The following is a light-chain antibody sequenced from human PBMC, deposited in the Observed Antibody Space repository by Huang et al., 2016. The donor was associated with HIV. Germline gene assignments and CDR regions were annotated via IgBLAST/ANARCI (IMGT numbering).Light chain of an antibody. J-gene: IGKJ4*01. V-gene: IGKV3-20*01. CDR3: QQYGDSLT. CDR2: GAS. Sequence: EILLTQSPGTLSLSPGERATLSCRASQSVSSSYLAWYQQKPGQPPRLLISGASRRAAGIPDRFSGSGSGTDFTLTISRLEPEDFAVYYCQQYGDSLTFGGGTKVEIK. CDR1: QSVSSSY.